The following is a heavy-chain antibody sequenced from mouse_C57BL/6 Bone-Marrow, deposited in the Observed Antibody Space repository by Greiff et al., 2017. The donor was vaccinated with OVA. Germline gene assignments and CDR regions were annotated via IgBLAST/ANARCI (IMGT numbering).Heavy chain of an antibody. J-gene: IGHJ4*01. CDR1: GYTFTSYG. CDR2: IYPRSGNT. Sequence: QVQLQQSGAELARPGASVKLSCKASGYTFTSYGISWVKQRTGQGLEWIGEIYPRSGNTYYNEKFKGKATLTADKSSSTAYMELRSLTSEDSAVYFCAPASTVVEGDYAMDYWGQGTSVTVSS. CDR3: APASTVVEGDYAMDY. V-gene: IGHV1-81*01. D-gene: IGHD1-1*01.